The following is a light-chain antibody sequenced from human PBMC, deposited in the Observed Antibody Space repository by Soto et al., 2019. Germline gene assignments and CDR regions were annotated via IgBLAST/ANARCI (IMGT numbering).Light chain of an antibody. CDR3: QQRRNWPPLT. CDR1: QSVSSNY. V-gene: IGKV3D-20*02. J-gene: IGKJ4*01. CDR2: GAP. Sequence: EIVLTQSPGTLSLSPGERATLSCRASQSVSSNYLAWYQQKPGQAPRRLIYGAPSRATGIPDRFSGSGSGTDFTVNISSLEPEDFAVYYCQQRRNWPPLTFGGGTRVEIK.